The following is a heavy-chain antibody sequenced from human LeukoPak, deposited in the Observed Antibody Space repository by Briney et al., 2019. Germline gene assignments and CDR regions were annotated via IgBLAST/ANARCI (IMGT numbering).Heavy chain of an antibody. V-gene: IGHV3-7*01. CDR1: GFTFSSYW. Sequence: GGSLRLSCAASGFTFSSYWMSWVRQAPGTGLQWVANIKQDGSESYYVDSVKGRFTISRDNSKNTLYLQMNSLRGEDTAVYYCAREWGRYCSGTSCRDYYNYYGMDVWGQGTTVTVSS. J-gene: IGHJ6*02. D-gene: IGHD2-2*01. CDR3: AREWGRYCSGTSCRDYYNYYGMDV. CDR2: IKQDGSES.